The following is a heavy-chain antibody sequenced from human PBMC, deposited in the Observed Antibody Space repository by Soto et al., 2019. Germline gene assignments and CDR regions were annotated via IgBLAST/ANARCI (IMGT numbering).Heavy chain of an antibody. D-gene: IGHD3-9*01. CDR2: IYYRGNT. Sequence: SETLSLTCTVSGGSIGTYYWSWIRQPPGKGLEWIGYIYYRGNTDYNPSLKSRVTISLDTPKNQFSLKLSSVTAADTAVYYCARHPGYYDILTGYTTYYFDYWGQGILVTV. J-gene: IGHJ4*02. CDR3: ARHPGYYDILTGYTTYYFDY. CDR1: GGSIGTYY. V-gene: IGHV4-59*08.